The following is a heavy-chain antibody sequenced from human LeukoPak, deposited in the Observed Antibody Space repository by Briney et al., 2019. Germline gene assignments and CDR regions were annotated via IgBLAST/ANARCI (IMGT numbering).Heavy chain of an antibody. CDR1: GGSISSGNY. Sequence: SETLSLTCTVSGGSISSGNYWGWIRQPPGKGLEWIGSIYYSGSTYYNPSLKSRVTISLDTSKNQFSLKLNSVTAADTAVYYCAKRGHYDATNWFDPWGQGTLVTVSS. V-gene: IGHV4-39*01. CDR3: AKRGHYDATNWFDP. J-gene: IGHJ5*02. D-gene: IGHD4/OR15-4a*01. CDR2: IYYSGST.